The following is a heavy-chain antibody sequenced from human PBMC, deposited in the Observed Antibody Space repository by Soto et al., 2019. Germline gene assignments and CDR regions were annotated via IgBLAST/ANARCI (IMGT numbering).Heavy chain of an antibody. J-gene: IGHJ4*02. CDR2: ISAHNGNT. CDR3: ARGRYGDY. CDR1: GYTFTSYG. Sequence: QVHLVQSGAEVKKPGASVKVSCKGSGYTFTSYGITWVRQAPGQGLEWMGWISAHNGNTDYAQKLQGRVTVTRDTSTSRAYMELRSLRSDDTAVYYCARGRYGDYWGQGALVTVSS. D-gene: IGHD1-1*01. V-gene: IGHV1-18*01.